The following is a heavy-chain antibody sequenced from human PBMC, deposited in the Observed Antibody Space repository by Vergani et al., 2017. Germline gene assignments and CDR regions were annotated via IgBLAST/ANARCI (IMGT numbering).Heavy chain of an antibody. D-gene: IGHD1-14*01. V-gene: IGHV3-11*01. CDR1: GFTFSDYY. CDR3: AKDAPTADAFDI. CDR2: ISSSGFTI. Sequence: VQLVESGGGLIQPGGSLRLSCAASGFTFSDYYMSWIRQAPGKGLEWISYISSSGFTIYYADSVKGRFTISRDNAKNSLYLQMNSLRAEDTAVYYCAKDAPTADAFDIWGQGTMVTVSS. J-gene: IGHJ3*02.